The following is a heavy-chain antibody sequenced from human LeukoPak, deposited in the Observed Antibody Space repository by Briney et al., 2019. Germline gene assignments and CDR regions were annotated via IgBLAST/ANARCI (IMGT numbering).Heavy chain of an antibody. CDR2: ISSSGTTI. CDR1: GFTFSSYE. CDR3: ARPDGDYYYGSGSYFHY. D-gene: IGHD3-10*01. Sequence: GGSLRLSCAASGFTFSSYEMNWVRQAPGKGLEWVLYISSSGTTIYYADSVKGRFTISRDNAKNPLYPQMDSLRAEDTAVYYCARPDGDYYYGSGSYFHYWGQGTLVTVSS. V-gene: IGHV3-48*03. J-gene: IGHJ4*02.